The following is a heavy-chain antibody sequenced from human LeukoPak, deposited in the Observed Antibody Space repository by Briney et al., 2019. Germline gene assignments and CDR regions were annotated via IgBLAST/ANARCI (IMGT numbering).Heavy chain of an antibody. Sequence: GGSLRLSCAASGFTFSSYSMNWVRQAPGKGLEWVSSISSSSSYIYYADSVKGRFTISRDNAKNSLYLQMNSLRAEDTAVYYCARDDSPKQLGYFQHWGQGTLVTVSS. CDR3: ARDDSPKQLGYFQH. J-gene: IGHJ1*01. D-gene: IGHD6-13*01. CDR2: ISSSSSYI. V-gene: IGHV3-21*01. CDR1: GFTFSSYS.